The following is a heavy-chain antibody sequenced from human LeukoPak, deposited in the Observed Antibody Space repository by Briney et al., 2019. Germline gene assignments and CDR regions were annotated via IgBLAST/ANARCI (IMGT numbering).Heavy chain of an antibody. Sequence: GESLRLSCAASGFTFSSYEMNWVRQAPGKGLEWVSYISSSGSTIYYADSVKGRYTISRDNAKNSLYLQMNSLRAEDTAVYYCARDLLGDNWNDRGVFDYWGQGTLVTVSS. D-gene: IGHD1-1*01. CDR2: ISSSGSTI. V-gene: IGHV3-48*03. CDR3: ARDLLGDNWNDRGVFDY. CDR1: GFTFSSYE. J-gene: IGHJ4*02.